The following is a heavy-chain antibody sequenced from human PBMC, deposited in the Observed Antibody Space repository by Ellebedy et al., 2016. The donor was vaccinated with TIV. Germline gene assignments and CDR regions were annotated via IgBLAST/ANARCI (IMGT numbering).Heavy chain of an antibody. J-gene: IGHJ4*02. V-gene: IGHV3-7*03. CDR3: ARDKDFWSGYFCDY. CDR1: GFTFSSYY. D-gene: IGHD3-3*01. CDR2: IKQDGTEK. Sequence: PGGSLRLSCAASGFTFSSYYMHWVSQAPGKGLEWVANIKQDGTEKYYVDSVKGRFTISIDNAKNSLYLQMNSLRAEDTAVYYCARDKDFWSGYFCDYWGQGTLVTVSS.